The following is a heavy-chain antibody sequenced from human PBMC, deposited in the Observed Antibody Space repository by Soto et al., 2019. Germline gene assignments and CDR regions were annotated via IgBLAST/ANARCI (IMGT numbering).Heavy chain of an antibody. J-gene: IGHJ5*02. V-gene: IGHV3-23*01. CDR1: GFTFSSYA. Sequence: GGSLRLSCAASGFTFSSYAMSWVRQAPGKGLEWVSAISGSGGSTYYADSVKGRFTISRDNSKNTLYLQMNSLKASDTAMYYCARAYSSGWYTVSWFDPWGQGTLVTVSS. D-gene: IGHD6-19*01. CDR2: ISGSGGST. CDR3: ARAYSSGWYTVSWFDP.